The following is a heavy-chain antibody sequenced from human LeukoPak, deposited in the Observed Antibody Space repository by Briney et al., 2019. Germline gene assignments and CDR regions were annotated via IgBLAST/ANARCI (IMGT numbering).Heavy chain of an antibody. J-gene: IGHJ4*02. V-gene: IGHV3-48*03. Sequence: GGSLRLSCAASGFTFSSYEMNWVRQAPGKGLEWVSYISSSGSTMYYADSVKGRFTISRDNAKNSLHLQMNSLRAEDTAVYYCARAFPLDYWGQGTLVTVSS. CDR1: GFTFSSYE. CDR2: ISSSGSTM. D-gene: IGHD2/OR15-2a*01. CDR3: ARAFPLDY.